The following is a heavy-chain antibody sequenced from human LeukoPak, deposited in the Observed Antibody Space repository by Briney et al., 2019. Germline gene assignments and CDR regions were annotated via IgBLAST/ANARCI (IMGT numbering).Heavy chain of an antibody. CDR3: ARDSAIYDSSGYYYSDAFDI. D-gene: IGHD3-22*01. Sequence: SQTLSLTCSVSGGSISSGFYYWSWIRQPAGKGLEWIGRIYASGNTNYNTSLKSRVTIPVDTSNKQFSLKLSSVTAADTAVYYCARDSAIYDSSGYYYSDAFDIWGQGIMVTVSS. J-gene: IGHJ3*02. CDR1: GGSISSGFYY. CDR2: IYASGNT. V-gene: IGHV4-61*02.